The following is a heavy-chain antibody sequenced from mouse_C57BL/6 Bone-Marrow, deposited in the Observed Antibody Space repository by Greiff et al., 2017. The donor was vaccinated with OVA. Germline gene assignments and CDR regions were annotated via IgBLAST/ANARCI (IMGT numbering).Heavy chain of an antibody. CDR3: TSGTWDLCFDY. Sequence: EVNVVESGAELVRPGASVKLSCTASGFNIKDYYMHWVKQRPEQGLEWIGRIDPEDGDTEYAPKFQGKATMTADTSSNTAYLQLSSLTSEDTAVYYCTSGTWDLCFDYWGQGTTLTVSS. CDR2: IDPEDGDT. CDR1: GFNIKDYY. J-gene: IGHJ2*01. D-gene: IGHD4-1*01. V-gene: IGHV14-1*01.